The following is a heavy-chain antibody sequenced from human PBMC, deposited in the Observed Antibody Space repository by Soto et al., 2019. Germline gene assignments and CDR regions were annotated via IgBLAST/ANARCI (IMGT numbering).Heavy chain of an antibody. J-gene: IGHJ5*02. CDR1: GFTFSSYS. CDR2: ISSSSSYI. Sequence: GGSLRLSCAASGFTFSSYSMNWVRQAPGKGLEWVSSISSSSSYIYYADSVKGRFTISRDNAKNSLYLQMNSLRAEDTAVYYCARGTLYYDILTGYYPFDPWGQGTLVTVSS. V-gene: IGHV3-21*01. CDR3: ARGTLYYDILTGYYPFDP. D-gene: IGHD3-9*01.